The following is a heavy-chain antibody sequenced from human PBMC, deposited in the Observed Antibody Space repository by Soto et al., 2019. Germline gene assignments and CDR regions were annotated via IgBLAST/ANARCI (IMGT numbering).Heavy chain of an antibody. V-gene: IGHV3-9*01. CDR3: AKDIAYYDFWSGFDY. J-gene: IGHJ4*02. D-gene: IGHD3-3*01. Sequence: EVQLVESGGGLVQPGRSLRLSCAASGFTFDDYAMHWVRQAPGKGLEWVSGISWNSGSIGYADSVKGRFTISRDNAKNSLYLQMNSLRAEDTALYYCAKDIAYYDFWSGFDYWGQGTLVTVSS. CDR1: GFTFDDYA. CDR2: ISWNSGSI.